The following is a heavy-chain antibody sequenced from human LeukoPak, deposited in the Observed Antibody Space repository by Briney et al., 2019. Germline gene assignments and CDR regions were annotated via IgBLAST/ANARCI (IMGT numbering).Heavy chain of an antibody. V-gene: IGHV3-30*04. CDR2: K. CDR1: GFTFSSYT. Sequence: GGSLRLSCAASGFTFSSYTIHWVRQAPGKGLEWVAVKYYADSVKGRFTISRDNSKNTLYLQMNSLRAEDTAVYYCARDRWAYSSMDYWGQGTLVTVSS. CDR3: ARDRWAYSSMDY. D-gene: IGHD6-13*01. J-gene: IGHJ4*02.